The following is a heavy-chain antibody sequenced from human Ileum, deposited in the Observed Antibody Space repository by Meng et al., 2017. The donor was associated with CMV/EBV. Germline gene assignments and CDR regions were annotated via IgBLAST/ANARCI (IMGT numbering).Heavy chain of an antibody. J-gene: IGHJ4*02. Sequence: GESLKISCVASNFAFNKYGMHWVRQAPGKGLEWVTYIHYDGTLQDYADSVKGRFTISRDNSKNTLYLQMNSLRREDTAVYYCARDFRWHIDYWGQGTLVTVSS. D-gene: IGHD5-24*01. CDR2: IHYDGTLQ. CDR1: NFAFNKYG. V-gene: IGHV3-30*02. CDR3: ARDFRWHIDY.